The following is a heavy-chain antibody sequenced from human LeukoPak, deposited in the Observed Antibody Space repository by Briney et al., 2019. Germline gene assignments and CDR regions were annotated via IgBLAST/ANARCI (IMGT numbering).Heavy chain of an antibody. V-gene: IGHV1-46*01. Sequence: GASVKVSCKASGYTFTSYGISWVRQAPGQGLEWVGMIYPRDGSTSYAQKFQGRVIVSRDTSTSTVHMELSGLRSEDTAVYYCARDQEGFDYWGQGTLVTVSS. CDR3: ARDQEGFDY. J-gene: IGHJ4*02. CDR1: GYTFTSYG. CDR2: IYPRDGST.